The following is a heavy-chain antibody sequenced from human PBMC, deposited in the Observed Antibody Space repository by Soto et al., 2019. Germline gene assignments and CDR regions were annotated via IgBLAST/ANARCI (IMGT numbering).Heavy chain of an antibody. CDR2: INAGNGNT. D-gene: IGHD5-12*01. J-gene: IGHJ4*02. CDR3: ARVSGYYLPDY. V-gene: IGHV1-3*01. CDR1: GYTFTNYG. Sequence: GASVKGSCKASGYTFTNYGMHWVRQAPGQRLEWMGWINAGNGNTKYSQKFQGRVTITRDTSASTAYMELSSLRSEDTAVYYCARVSGYYLPDYWGQGTLVTVSS.